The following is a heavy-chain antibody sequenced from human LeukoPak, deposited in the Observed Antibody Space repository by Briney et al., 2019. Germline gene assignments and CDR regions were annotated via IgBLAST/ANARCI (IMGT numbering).Heavy chain of an antibody. CDR2: IYYSGST. V-gene: IGHV4-61*01. CDR1: GGSVSSGSYY. Sequence: SETLSLTCTVSGGSVSSGSYYWSWIRQPPGKGLEWIGYIYYSGSTNYNPSLKSRVTISVDTSKNQFSLKLSSVTAADTAVYYCASSNILTGYGYYFDYWGQGTLVTVSS. CDR3: ASSNILTGYGYYFDY. D-gene: IGHD3-9*01. J-gene: IGHJ4*02.